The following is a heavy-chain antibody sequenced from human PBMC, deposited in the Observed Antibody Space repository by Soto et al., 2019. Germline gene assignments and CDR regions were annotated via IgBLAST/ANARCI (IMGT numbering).Heavy chain of an antibody. V-gene: IGHV3-7*01. CDR3: ARDLRLSS. Sequence: EVQLVESGGGLVQPGGSLRLSCAASGFTFSSEWMNWVRQAPGKGLEWVANIKQDGSETYYVESVKGRFTISRDNAKNSLYLQMNRLRAEDTAVYYCARDLRLSSWRQGTLVTVSS. CDR2: IKQDGSET. D-gene: IGHD4-17*01. J-gene: IGHJ4*02. CDR1: GFTFSSEW.